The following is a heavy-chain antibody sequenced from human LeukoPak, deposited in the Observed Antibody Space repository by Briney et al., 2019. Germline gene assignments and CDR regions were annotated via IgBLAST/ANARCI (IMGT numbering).Heavy chain of an antibody. D-gene: IGHD4-23*01. V-gene: IGHV4-38-2*02. J-gene: IGHJ4*02. CDR3: ARVRYGGNPFDY. Sequence: SETLSLTCTVSGYSISSGYYWGWIRQPPGKGLEWIGSIYHSGSTYYNPSLKSRVTISVDTSKNQFSLKLSSVTAADTAVYYCARVRYGGNPFDYWGQGTLVTVSS. CDR1: GYSISSGYY. CDR2: IYHSGST.